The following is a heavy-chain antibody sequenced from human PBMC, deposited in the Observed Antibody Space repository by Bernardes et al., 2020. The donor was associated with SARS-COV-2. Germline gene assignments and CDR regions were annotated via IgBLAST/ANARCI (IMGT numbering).Heavy chain of an antibody. J-gene: IGHJ6*02. D-gene: IGHD1-20*01. CDR2: IIPRFDKT. Sequence: VSCKASEGPFRDYAISWVRQAPGQGLDWLGGIIPRFDKTNYAQKFQGRVTITTDESTSAVYLVLTSLTSDDTAMYYCARGIRNRHYYYGVDVWGQGTTVIVSS. V-gene: IGHV1-69*05. CDR1: EGPFRDYA. CDR3: ARGIRNRHYYYGVDV.